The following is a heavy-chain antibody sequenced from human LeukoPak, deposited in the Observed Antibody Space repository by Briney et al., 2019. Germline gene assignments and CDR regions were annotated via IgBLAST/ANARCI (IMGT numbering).Heavy chain of an antibody. V-gene: IGHV4-59*11. CDR1: GGSISSHY. CDR3: ARGVYIAAAQYGY. Sequence: SETLSLTCTVSGGSISSHYWSWIRQPPGKGLEWIGYIYYSGTTNYNPSLKSRVTISVDTTKNQFTLKLSSVTAADTAVYYCARGVYIAAAQYGYWGQGTLVTVSS. D-gene: IGHD6-13*01. J-gene: IGHJ4*02. CDR2: IYYSGTT.